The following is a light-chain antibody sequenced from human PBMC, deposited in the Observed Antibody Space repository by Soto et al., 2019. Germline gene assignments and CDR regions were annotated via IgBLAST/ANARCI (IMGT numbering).Light chain of an antibody. V-gene: IGKV1-39*01. CDR2: AAS. J-gene: IGKJ4*01. Sequence: DIQMTQSPSSLSASVGDRVTITCRASQSISSYLNWYQQKPGKAPKLLIYAASSLQSGVPSRFSGRGSGTDFTLTIISLQPEYFATYSSQQIYRTPLTFLAGTNV. CDR1: QSISSY. CDR3: QQIYRTPLT.